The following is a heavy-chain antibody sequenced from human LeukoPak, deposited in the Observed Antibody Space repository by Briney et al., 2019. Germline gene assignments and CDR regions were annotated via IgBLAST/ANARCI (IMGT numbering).Heavy chain of an antibody. Sequence: PGGSLRLSCAASGLRFSDYYVSWIRQAPGKGLEWVSAISGSGDSTHYADSVKGRFTISRDNSKNTLYLQMNSLRAEDTAVYYCAKDYDGTSWYFWFDPWGQGTLVTVSS. CDR3: AKDYDGTSWYFWFDP. D-gene: IGHD6-13*01. J-gene: IGHJ5*02. V-gene: IGHV3-23*01. CDR2: ISGSGDST. CDR1: GLRFSDYY.